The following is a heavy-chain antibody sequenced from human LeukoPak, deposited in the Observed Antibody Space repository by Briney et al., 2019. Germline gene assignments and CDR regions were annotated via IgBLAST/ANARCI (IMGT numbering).Heavy chain of an antibody. V-gene: IGHV3-30*18. CDR3: VKSLDRHYYDIHGPLSH. J-gene: IGHJ4*02. CDR2: ISYEGSNK. CDR1: GFTFSDYG. D-gene: IGHD3-22*01. Sequence: PGGSLRLSCAASGFTFSDYGMYWVRQAPGKGLEWVAAISYEGSNKYYGDFVKGRITISRDNARNTVDLQMNSLRAEDTAVYYCVKSLDRHYYDIHGPLSHWGQGTLVTVSS.